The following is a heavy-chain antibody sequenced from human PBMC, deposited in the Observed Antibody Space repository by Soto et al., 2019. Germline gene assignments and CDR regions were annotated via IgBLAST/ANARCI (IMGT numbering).Heavy chain of an antibody. CDR1: GFTFSSNA. V-gene: IGHV3-23*01. CDR2: ISGSGGNT. D-gene: IGHD3-10*01. CDR3: AKGREGFGNDAFDI. J-gene: IGHJ3*02. Sequence: EVQLLESGGGLVQPGGSLRPSCAASGFTFSSNAMSWVPKAQGKGWEWVSAISGSGGNTYYADSVKGRFTISRDNSKNTLYLQMNTLRAEDTAVYYCAKGREGFGNDAFDIWGQGTMVTVSS.